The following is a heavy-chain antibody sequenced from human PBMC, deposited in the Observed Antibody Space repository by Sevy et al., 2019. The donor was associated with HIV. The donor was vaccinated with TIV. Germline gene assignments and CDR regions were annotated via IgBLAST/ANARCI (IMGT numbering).Heavy chain of an antibody. D-gene: IGHD2-15*01. CDR1: GFTFSNYG. CDR3: AKGAVDCSDGTCYSAYYSSVMDV. Sequence: GGSLRLSCAASGFTFSNYGMHWVRQAPGKGLEWVAVISYDGSNQYYADSVQGRFTISRDNSKNNLYLQMNSLRTEDTAVYYCAKGAVDCSDGTCYSAYYSSVMDVWGQGTTVTVSS. J-gene: IGHJ6*02. V-gene: IGHV3-30*18. CDR2: ISYDGSNQ.